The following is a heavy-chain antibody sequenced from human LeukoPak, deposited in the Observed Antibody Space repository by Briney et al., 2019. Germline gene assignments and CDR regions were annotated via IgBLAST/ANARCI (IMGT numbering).Heavy chain of an antibody. V-gene: IGHV4-34*01. CDR1: GGSFSGYY. Sequence: SETLSLTCAVYGGSFSGYYWSWIRQPPGKVLEWIGEINHSGSTNYNPSLKSRVTISVDTSKNQFSLKLSSVTAADTAVYYCARGLVYYDILTGSRYFDIWGQGTMVTVSS. CDR3: ARGLVYYDILTGSRYFDI. J-gene: IGHJ3*02. CDR2: INHSGST. D-gene: IGHD3-9*01.